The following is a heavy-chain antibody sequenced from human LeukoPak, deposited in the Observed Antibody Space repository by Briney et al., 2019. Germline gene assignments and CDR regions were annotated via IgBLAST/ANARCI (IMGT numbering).Heavy chain of an antibody. D-gene: IGHD1-1*01. Sequence: GGSLRLSCVASGFTVTNNYMSWVRQAPGKGLEWVSVIYSGGSRHYADSVKGRFTISRDNSRNTLYLQMTSLRVEDTAVYYCARDLEGLERYFDYWGQGTLVTVSP. V-gene: IGHV3-53*01. CDR1: GFTVTNNY. CDR2: IYSGGSR. J-gene: IGHJ4*02. CDR3: ARDLEGLERYFDY.